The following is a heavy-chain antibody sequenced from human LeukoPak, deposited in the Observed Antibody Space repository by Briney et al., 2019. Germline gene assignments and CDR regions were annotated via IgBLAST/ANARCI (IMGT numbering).Heavy chain of an antibody. CDR3: ARDYYDSSGYYYVDY. CDR2: IWYDGSNK. CDR1: GFTFSSYD. D-gene: IGHD3-22*01. Sequence: GRSLRLSRAASGFTFSSYDMHWVRQAPGKGLEWVAVIWYDGSNKYYADSVQGRFTISRDNSKNTLYLQMNSLRAEDTAVYYCARDYYDSSGYYYVDYWGQGTLVTVSS. J-gene: IGHJ4*02. V-gene: IGHV3-33*08.